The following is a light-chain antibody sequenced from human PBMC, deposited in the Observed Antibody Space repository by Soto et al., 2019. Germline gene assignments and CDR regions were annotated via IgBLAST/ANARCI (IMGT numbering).Light chain of an antibody. CDR3: QHYKSDSEA. V-gene: IGKV1-6*01. CDR1: KDIRTA. J-gene: IGKJ1*01. CDR2: DXS. Sequence: IPQSKSPSSLTSSVGDRVTINXRASKDIRTALCWYQQKPGXVPKXXXYDXSTLQSGCPSSFSGSRSGTDFTRPISSLQPYDFANYDCQHYKSDSEAFGQGTKVDI.